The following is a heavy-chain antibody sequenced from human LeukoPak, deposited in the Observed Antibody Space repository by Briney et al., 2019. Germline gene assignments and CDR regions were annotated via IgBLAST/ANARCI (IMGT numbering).Heavy chain of an antibody. V-gene: IGHV1-24*01. CDR3: ARVLLWFGETSENWFDP. D-gene: IGHD3-10*01. Sequence: ASVKVSCKVSGYTLTELSMHWVRQAPGKGLEWMGGFDPEDGETIYAQKFQGRVTMTEDTSTDTAYMELSSLRSEDTAVYYCARVLLWFGETSENWFDPWGQGTLVTVSS. CDR2: FDPEDGET. CDR1: GYTLTELS. J-gene: IGHJ5*02.